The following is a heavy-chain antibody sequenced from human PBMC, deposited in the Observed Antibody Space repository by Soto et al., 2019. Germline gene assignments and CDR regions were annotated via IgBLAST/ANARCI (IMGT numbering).Heavy chain of an antibody. Sequence: SENLSLTCSVSGGSLTSGGYYWSWVRQHPGTDLQWVGSIHYNGDTYYNPSLRSRTSISLDTSENRFSLMLSSVTAADTAVYFCARGAPSGRGVPTYFHVWGPGTLVTVSS. V-gene: IGHV4-31*03. CDR1: GGSLTSGGYY. CDR3: ARGAPSGRGVPTYFHV. CDR2: IHYNGDT. D-gene: IGHD3-10*01. J-gene: IGHJ4*02.